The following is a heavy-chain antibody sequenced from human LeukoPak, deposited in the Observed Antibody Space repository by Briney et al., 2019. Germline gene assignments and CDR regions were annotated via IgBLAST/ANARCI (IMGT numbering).Heavy chain of an antibody. CDR2: IFTSGIT. D-gene: IGHD3-10*01. CDR1: GGSISIYY. V-gene: IGHV4-4*07. CDR3: ARESSGNYYNPLGYMDV. Sequence: SETLSLTCTVSGGSISIYYWNWIRQPAGKGLEWIGRIFTSGITNYGPSLKSRVTMSVDTSKNQFSLNLSSVTAADTAVYYCARESSGNYYNPLGYMDVWGKGTTVTVSS. J-gene: IGHJ6*03.